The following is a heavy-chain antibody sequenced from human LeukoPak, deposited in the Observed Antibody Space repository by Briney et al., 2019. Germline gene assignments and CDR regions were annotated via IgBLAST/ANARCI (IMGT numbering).Heavy chain of an antibody. CDR2: INHSGST. Sequence: SETLSLTCAVYGGSFSGYYWSWIRQPPGKGLEWIGEINHSGSTNYNPSLKSRVTISVDTSKNQFSLKLSSVTAADTAVYYCARRPWWSSYNWFDPWGQGTLVTVSS. CDR3: ARRPWWSSYNWFDP. V-gene: IGHV4-34*01. CDR1: GGSFSGYY. D-gene: IGHD2-15*01. J-gene: IGHJ5*02.